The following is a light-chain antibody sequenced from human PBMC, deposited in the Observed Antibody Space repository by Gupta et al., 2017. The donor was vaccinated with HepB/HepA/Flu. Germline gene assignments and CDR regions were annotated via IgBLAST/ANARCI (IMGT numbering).Light chain of an antibody. CDR2: DKN. Sequence: SSETPQDPAVPVALVKTVRIICQGDRLRSYYASWYQQKPGQAPVLVIYDKNNRPSGSPDRFSGSSSGNTAALIITGAQAEEEADYYCNTRDSSGNLVVFGGGTKLTVL. J-gene: IGLJ2*01. V-gene: IGLV3-19*01. CDR3: NTRDSSGNLVV. CDR1: RLRSYY.